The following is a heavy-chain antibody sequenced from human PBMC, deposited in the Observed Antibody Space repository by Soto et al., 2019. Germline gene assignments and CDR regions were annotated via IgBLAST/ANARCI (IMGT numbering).Heavy chain of an antibody. D-gene: IGHD5-12*01. J-gene: IGHJ4*02. CDR2: IYYSGST. CDR1: GGSISRGDYY. V-gene: IGHV4-30-4*01. Sequence: SETLSLICTVSGGSISRGDYYWSWIRQPPGKGLEWIGYIYYSGSTYYNPSLKSRVTISVDTSKNQFSLKLSSVTAADTAVYYCARALGARHSGLNYWGQGTLVTVSS. CDR3: ARALGARHSGLNY.